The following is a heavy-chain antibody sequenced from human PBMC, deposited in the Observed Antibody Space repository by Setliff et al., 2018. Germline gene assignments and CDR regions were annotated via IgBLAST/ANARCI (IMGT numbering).Heavy chain of an antibody. J-gene: IGHJ3*02. V-gene: IGHV5-51*01. CDR2: IYPSDSDT. D-gene: IGHD5-18*01. CDR3: ARRNTAMVYGFDI. CDR1: GYSFSRYW. Sequence: PGESLKISCKGSGYSFSRYWIGWVRQMPGKGLEWMGIIYPSDSDTRYSPSFQGQVTISADKSINTAYLQWSSLKASDTAMYYCARRNTAMVYGFDIWGQGTMVTVSS.